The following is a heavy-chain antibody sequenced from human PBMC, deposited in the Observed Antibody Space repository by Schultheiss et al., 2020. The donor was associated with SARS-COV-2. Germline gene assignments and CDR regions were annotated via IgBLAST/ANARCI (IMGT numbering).Heavy chain of an antibody. CDR1: GFTFSSYS. V-gene: IGHV3-53*01. CDR2: IYGAGGT. D-gene: IGHD7-27*01. Sequence: GGSLRLSCAASGFTFSSYSMNWVRQAPGKGLEWVSGIYGAGGTYYADSVKGRFTMSRDNSKNTLHLQMNSLRAEDTAVYYCARGLGTFDYWGQGTLVTVSS. CDR3: ARGLGTFDY. J-gene: IGHJ4*02.